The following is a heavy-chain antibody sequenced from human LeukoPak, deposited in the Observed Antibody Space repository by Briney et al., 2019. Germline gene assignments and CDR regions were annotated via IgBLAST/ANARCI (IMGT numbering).Heavy chain of an antibody. CDR3: ARHYYDSTPIDY. Sequence: PSETLSLTCTVSGGSISSYYWSWIRQPPGKGLEWIGYIHYSGSTNYNPSLKSRVTISVDTSKNQFSLKLSSVTAADTAVYYCARHYYDSTPIDYWGQGTLVTVSS. J-gene: IGHJ4*02. CDR2: IHYSGST. V-gene: IGHV4-59*08. CDR1: GGSISSYY. D-gene: IGHD3-22*01.